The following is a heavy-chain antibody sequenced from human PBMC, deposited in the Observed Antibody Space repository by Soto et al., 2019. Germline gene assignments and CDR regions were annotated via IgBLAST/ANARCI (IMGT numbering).Heavy chain of an antibody. Sequence: GGSLRLSCAASGFTFSSYDMHWVRQATGKGLEWVSAIGTAGDTYYPGSVKGRFAISRENAKNSLYLQMNSLRAEDTAVYYCARDLLVVVAATFADSPDYYYYYGMDVWGQGTTVNVSS. J-gene: IGHJ6*02. V-gene: IGHV3-13*01. CDR2: IGTAGDT. D-gene: IGHD2-15*01. CDR3: ARDLLVVVAATFADSPDYYYYYGMDV. CDR1: GFTFSSYD.